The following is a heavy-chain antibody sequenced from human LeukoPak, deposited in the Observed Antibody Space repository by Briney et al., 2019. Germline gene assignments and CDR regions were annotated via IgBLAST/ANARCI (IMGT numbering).Heavy chain of an antibody. V-gene: IGHV4-59*01. CDR3: ARDAGYDFWSGYYKNYYYYGMDV. J-gene: IGHJ6*02. CDR1: GGSISSYY. CDR2: IYYGGST. Sequence: SETLSLTCTVSGGSISSYYWSWIRQPPGKGLEWIGYIYYGGSTNYNPSLKSRVTISVDTSKNQFSLKLSSVTAADTAVYYCARDAGYDFWSGYYKNYYYYGMDVWGQGTTVTVSS. D-gene: IGHD3-3*01.